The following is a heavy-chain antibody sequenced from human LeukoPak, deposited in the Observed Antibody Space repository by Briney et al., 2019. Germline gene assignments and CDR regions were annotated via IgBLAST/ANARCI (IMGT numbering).Heavy chain of an antibody. CDR3: TLPWGSGSYYDY. CDR2: IKSKTDGGTA. J-gene: IGHJ4*02. CDR1: GFTFSNAW. Sequence: GGSLRLSCAASGFTFSNAWLNWVRQAPGKGLEWVGHIKSKTDGGTADYAAPVKGRFTISRDDSKNTLFLQMNSLKTEDTAVYYCTLPWGSGSYYDYWGQGTLVTVSS. D-gene: IGHD3-10*01. V-gene: IGHV3-15*01.